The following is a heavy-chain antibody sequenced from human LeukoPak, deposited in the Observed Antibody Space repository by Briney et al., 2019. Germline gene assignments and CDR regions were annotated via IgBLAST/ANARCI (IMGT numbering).Heavy chain of an antibody. J-gene: IGHJ3*02. V-gene: IGHV4-59*01. Sequence: SETLSLTCTVSGGCISSYHWNWIRQPPGKGLEWIGYSHYSGNTKSNHSLKSRVTISVDTSKSQFSLRLSSLTAADTAVYYCARVTYGDNHFDICGQGTLVTVSS. CDR1: GGCISSYH. CDR2: SHYSGNT. CDR3: ARVTYGDNHFDI. D-gene: IGHD4-23*01.